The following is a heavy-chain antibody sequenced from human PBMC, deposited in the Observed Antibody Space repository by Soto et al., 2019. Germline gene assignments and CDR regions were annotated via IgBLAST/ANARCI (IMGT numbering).Heavy chain of an antibody. CDR2: ISGSSTYT. CDR1: GFSFSDYY. V-gene: IGHV3-11*05. Sequence: QVQLVESGGGLVKPGGSLRLSCAASGFSFSDYYMTWIRQAPGKGLEWVSYISGSSTYTKYADSVKGRFTISRDNAKNSLYLQMNSLRAEDRAVYYWGRSGSGTEYYGLDVGGQGPTVTVSS. D-gene: IGHD6-13*01. CDR3: GRSGSGTEYYGLDV. J-gene: IGHJ6*02.